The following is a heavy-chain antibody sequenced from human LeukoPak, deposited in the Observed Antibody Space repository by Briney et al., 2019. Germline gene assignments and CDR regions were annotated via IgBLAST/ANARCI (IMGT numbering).Heavy chain of an antibody. CDR3: ARDGGIVAVAGHYFDY. CDR2: ISYDGSNK. D-gene: IGHD6-19*01. V-gene: IGHV3-30*04. Sequence: PGGSLRLSCAASGFTFSSYAMHWVRQAPGTGLEWVAVISYDGSNKYHADSVKGRFTISRDNSKNTLYLQMNSLRAEDTAVYYCARDGGIVAVAGHYFDYWGQGTLVTVSS. CDR1: GFTFSSYA. J-gene: IGHJ4*02.